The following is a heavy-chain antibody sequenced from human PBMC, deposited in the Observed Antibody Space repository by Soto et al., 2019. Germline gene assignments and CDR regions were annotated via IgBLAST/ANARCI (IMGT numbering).Heavy chain of an antibody. CDR1: GYTFTSYY. CDR3: ARDLLRGYCTNGVCYGYYYGMDV. CDR2: INPSGGST. D-gene: IGHD2-8*01. Sequence: ASVKVSCKASGYTFTSYYMHWVRQAPGQGLEWMGIINPSGGSTSYAQKFQGRVTMTRDTSTSTVYMELSSLRSEDTAVYYCARDLLRGYCTNGVCYGYYYGMDVWGQGTTVTVSS. J-gene: IGHJ6*02. V-gene: IGHV1-46*01.